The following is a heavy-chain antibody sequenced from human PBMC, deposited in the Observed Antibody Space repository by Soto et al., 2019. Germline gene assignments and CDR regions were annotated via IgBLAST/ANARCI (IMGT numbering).Heavy chain of an antibody. V-gene: IGHV1-2*04. D-gene: IGHD1-7*01. Sequence: ASVKVSGKASGYTFTGYYIHWVRQARGQGLEWMGWINPNSGGTNYAQKFQGWVTMTRDTSISTAYMELSRLRSDDTAVYYCARVKRGTGTTWPYYYGMDVWGQGTTVTVSS. CDR2: INPNSGGT. J-gene: IGHJ6*02. CDR1: GYTFTGYY. CDR3: ARVKRGTGTTWPYYYGMDV.